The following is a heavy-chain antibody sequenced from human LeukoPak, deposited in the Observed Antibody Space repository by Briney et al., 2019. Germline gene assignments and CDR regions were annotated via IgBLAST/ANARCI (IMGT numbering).Heavy chain of an antibody. CDR2: ISGSGGHI. CDR3: AKDPIVGAS. J-gene: IGHJ3*01. Sequence: GGSLRLSCAGSGFTFSTYAMSWVRQAPGKGLEWVSIISGSGGHIYYADSVKGRFTISRDNSKNTLYLQMNSLRAEDTAVYYCAKDPIVGASWGQGTMVTVSS. V-gene: IGHV3-23*01. D-gene: IGHD1-26*01. CDR1: GFTFSTYA.